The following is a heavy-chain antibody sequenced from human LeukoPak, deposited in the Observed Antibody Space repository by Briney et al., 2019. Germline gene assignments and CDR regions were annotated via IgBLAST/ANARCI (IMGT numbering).Heavy chain of an antibody. Sequence: SVKVSCKASGGTFSSYAISWVRQAPGQGLEWMGRIIPILGIANYAQKFQGRVTITADKSTSTAYMELNSLRSEDTAVYYCARDGYNVADFDYWGQGTLVTVSS. J-gene: IGHJ4*02. V-gene: IGHV1-69*04. CDR1: GGTFSSYA. D-gene: IGHD5-24*01. CDR2: IIPILGIA. CDR3: ARDGYNVADFDY.